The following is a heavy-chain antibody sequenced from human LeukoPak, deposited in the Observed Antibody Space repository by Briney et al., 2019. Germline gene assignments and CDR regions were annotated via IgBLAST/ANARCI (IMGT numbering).Heavy chain of an antibody. CDR3: ASDWGSGLPDY. CDR1: GFTFSSYW. CDR2: IKQDGSEK. J-gene: IGHJ4*02. D-gene: IGHD7-27*01. Sequence: GGSLRLSCAASGFTFSSYWMSWVRQAPGKGLEWVANIKQDGSEKYYVDSVKGRFTISRDNAKNTLYLQMNSLRAEDTAVYYCASDWGSGLPDYWGQGTLVTVSS. V-gene: IGHV3-7*01.